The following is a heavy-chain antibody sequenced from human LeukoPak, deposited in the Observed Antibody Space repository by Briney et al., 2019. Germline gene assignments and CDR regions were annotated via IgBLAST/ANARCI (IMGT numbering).Heavy chain of an antibody. CDR1: GYTFTSYG. Sequence: ASVKVSCTASGYTFTSYGISWVRQAPGQGGEGMGWISAYNGNTNYAQKLQGRVTMTTDTSTSTAYMELRSLRSDDTAVYYCARGYSGYDWRANWFDPWGQGTLVTVSS. V-gene: IGHV1-18*01. D-gene: IGHD5-12*01. CDR3: ARGYSGYDWRANWFDP. J-gene: IGHJ5*02. CDR2: ISAYNGNT.